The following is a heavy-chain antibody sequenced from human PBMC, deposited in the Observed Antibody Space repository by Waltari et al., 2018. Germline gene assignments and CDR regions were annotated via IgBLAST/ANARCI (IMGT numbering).Heavy chain of an antibody. CDR3: ARSPRWRGGGYYAPYDY. J-gene: IGHJ4*02. CDR2: INPSGGST. V-gene: IGHV1-46*01. D-gene: IGHD3-3*01. Sequence: QVQLVQSGAEVKKPGASVKVSCKASGYTFTSYYMHWVRQAPGQGLEWMGIINPSGGSTSYAQKFQGRVTMTRDTSTSTVYMELSSLRSEDTAVYYCARSPRWRGGGYYAPYDYWGQGTLVTVSS. CDR1: GYTFTSYY.